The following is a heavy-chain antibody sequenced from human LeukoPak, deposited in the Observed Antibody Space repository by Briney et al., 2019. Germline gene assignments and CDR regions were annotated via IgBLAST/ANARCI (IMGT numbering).Heavy chain of an antibody. CDR3: ARRYDFFTGPTEGFEY. V-gene: IGHV3-21*01. Sequence: GGSLRLSCAASGLTFSSYSMNWVRQAPGKGLEWVSSISSSSSYIYYADSVKGRFTISRDNDKNSLYLQMNSLRAEDTAVYYCARRYDFFTGPTEGFEYSGQGTLVTVSS. D-gene: IGHD3-3*01. J-gene: IGHJ4*02. CDR2: ISSSSSYI. CDR1: GLTFSSYS.